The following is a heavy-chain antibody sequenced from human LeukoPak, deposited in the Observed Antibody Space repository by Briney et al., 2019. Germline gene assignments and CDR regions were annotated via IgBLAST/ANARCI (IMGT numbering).Heavy chain of an antibody. J-gene: IGHJ5*02. V-gene: IGHV1-2*02. CDR3: ARSNSGSYVDWFDP. CDR2: INPNSGDT. Sequence: ASVKVSCKASGYTFTSYYMHWVRQAPGQGLEWMGWINPNSGDTNYAQKFQGRVTMTRDTSISTAYMELRSLRSDDTAVYYCARSNSGSYVDWFDPWGQGTLVTVSS. CDR1: GYTFTSYY. D-gene: IGHD1-26*01.